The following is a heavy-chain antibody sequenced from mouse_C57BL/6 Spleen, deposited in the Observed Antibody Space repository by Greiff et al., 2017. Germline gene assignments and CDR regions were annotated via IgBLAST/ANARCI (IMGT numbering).Heavy chain of an antibody. V-gene: IGHV1-81*01. D-gene: IGHD6-1*01. J-gene: IGHJ3*01. CDR2: IYPRSGNT. CDR1: GYTFTSYG. CDR3: ARSLYPTGAY. Sequence: VQLKQSGAELARPGASVKLSCKASGYTFTSYGISWVKQRTGQGLEWIGEIYPRSGNTYYNEKFKGKATLTADKSSSTAYMELRSLTSEDSAVYFCARSLYPTGAYWGQGTLVTVSA.